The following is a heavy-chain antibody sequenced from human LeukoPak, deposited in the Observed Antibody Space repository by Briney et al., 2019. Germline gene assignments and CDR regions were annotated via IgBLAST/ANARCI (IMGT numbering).Heavy chain of an antibody. D-gene: IGHD3-22*01. CDR2: VFHSGIV. V-gene: IGHV4-59*02. CDR3: AVNYYDSSGYYYVESYFDY. CDR1: GDSVSSSY. Sequence: SETLSLTCSVSGDSVSSSYWSWIRLPPGKGLEWIGYVFHSGIVHYNLPFKSRVTMSVDTSKSQFSLKLNSVTAADTAVYHCAVNYYDSSGYYYVESYFDYWGQGTLVTVSS. J-gene: IGHJ4*02.